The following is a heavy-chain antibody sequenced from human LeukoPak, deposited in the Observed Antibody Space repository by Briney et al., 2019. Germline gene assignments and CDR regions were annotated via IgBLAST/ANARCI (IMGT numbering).Heavy chain of an antibody. CDR1: GGSISSYY. CDR2: IYYSGST. V-gene: IGHV4-59*08. CDR3: ATQCSSSSSWFYP. Sequence: SETLSLTCTVSGGSISSYYWSWIRQPPGKGLEWVGYIYYSGSTNYDPSLKSRVTISIDTSKNQLSLKLSSVTAADTAVYYCATQCSSSSSWFYPGGQGNLVTVS. J-gene: IGHJ5*02. D-gene: IGHD6-6*01.